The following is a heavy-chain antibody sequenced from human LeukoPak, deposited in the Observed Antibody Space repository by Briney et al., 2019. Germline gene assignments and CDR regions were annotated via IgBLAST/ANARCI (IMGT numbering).Heavy chain of an antibody. J-gene: IGHJ3*02. CDR1: GFIFSSYA. Sequence: GGSLRLSCAASGFIFSSYAMSWVRQAPGKGLEWVSAITSSGGSTYYADSVKGRFTISRDDSKNTLYLQMNSLRAEDTAVYYCATDFRSARLRDAFDIWGQGTMVTVSS. D-gene: IGHD6-25*01. V-gene: IGHV3-23*01. CDR3: ATDFRSARLRDAFDI. CDR2: ITSSGGST.